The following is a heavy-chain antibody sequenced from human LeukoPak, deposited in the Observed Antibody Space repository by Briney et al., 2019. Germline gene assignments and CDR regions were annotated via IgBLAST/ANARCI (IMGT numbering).Heavy chain of an antibody. V-gene: IGHV3-48*01. CDR1: GFTFSDYS. CDR3: TNFKPRAPDALDV. D-gene: IGHD2/OR15-2a*01. CDR2: ISGSGAT. J-gene: IGHJ3*01. Sequence: PGGSLRLSCAASGFTFSDYSMNWVRQAPRKGLEWISYISGSGATYYADSVKGRFTISRDNAQRLVYLQMNSLRAEDTAVYYCTNFKPRAPDALDVWGQGTLITVSS.